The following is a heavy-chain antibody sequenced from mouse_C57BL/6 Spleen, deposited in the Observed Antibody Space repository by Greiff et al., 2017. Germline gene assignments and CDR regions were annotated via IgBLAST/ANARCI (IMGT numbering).Heavy chain of an antibody. CDR3: AYVEERYYYAMDY. CDR2: IHPNSGST. V-gene: IGHV1-64*01. CDR1: GYTFTSYW. J-gene: IGHJ4*01. D-gene: IGHD1-1*02. Sequence: QVQLQQPGAELVKPGASVKLSCKASGYTFTSYWMHWVKQRPGQGLEWIGMIHPNSGSTNYNEKFKSKATLTVDKSSSTAYMQLSSLTSEDSAVYYCAYVEERYYYAMDYWGQGTSVTVSS.